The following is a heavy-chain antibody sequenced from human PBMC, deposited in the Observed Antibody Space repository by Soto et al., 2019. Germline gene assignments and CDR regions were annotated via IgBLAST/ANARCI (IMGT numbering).Heavy chain of an antibody. CDR1: GYTFTSYD. Sequence: QVPLVQSGAEVKKPGASVKVSCKASGYTFTSYDINWVRQATGQGLEWMGWMNPNSGNTGYAQKLQGRVTMTRNTSISTAYMELSSLRSEDTSVPYCASFARGWYLSSFDMWGQGTMVTVSS. CDR3: ASFARGWYLSSFDM. D-gene: IGHD6-19*01. CDR2: MNPNSGNT. J-gene: IGHJ3*02. V-gene: IGHV1-8*01.